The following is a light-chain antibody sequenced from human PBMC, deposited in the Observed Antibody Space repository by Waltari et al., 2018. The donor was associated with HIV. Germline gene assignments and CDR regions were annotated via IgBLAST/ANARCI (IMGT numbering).Light chain of an antibody. Sequence: SSELTQDPAVSVALGQKVRITCQGDSLRSYYARWYQQKPGQAPVLVIYGKNNRPSGIPDRFSGSSSGNTASLTITGAQAEDEADYYCNSRDSLGVVFGGGTKLTVL. CDR2: GKN. J-gene: IGLJ2*01. V-gene: IGLV3-19*01. CDR1: SLRSYY. CDR3: NSRDSLGVV.